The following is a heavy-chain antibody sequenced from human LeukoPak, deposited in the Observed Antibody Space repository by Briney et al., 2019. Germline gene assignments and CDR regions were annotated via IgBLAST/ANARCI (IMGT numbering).Heavy chain of an antibody. Sequence: MASETLSLTCAVYGGSFSGYYWSWIRQPPGKGLEWIGEINSSGSTNYNPSLKSRVTISVDTSKNQFSLKLSSVTAADTAVYYCARGFVRAPWGSYNAYYFDYWGQGTLVTVSS. V-gene: IGHV4-34*01. CDR1: GGSFSGYY. CDR2: INSSGST. D-gene: IGHD3-16*01. CDR3: ARGFVRAPWGSYNAYYFDY. J-gene: IGHJ4*02.